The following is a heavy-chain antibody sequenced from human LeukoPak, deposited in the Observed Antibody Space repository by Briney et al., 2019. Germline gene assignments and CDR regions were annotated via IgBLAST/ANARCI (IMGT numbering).Heavy chain of an antibody. J-gene: IGHJ3*02. D-gene: IGHD5-24*01. V-gene: IGHV1-46*01. CDR1: GYTFTSYY. Sequence: GASVKVSCKASGYTFTSYYIHWVRQAPGQGLEWMGIVTPRGGSTSDAQKFQGRVTMTRDMSTSTVYMELSSLRSEDTVVYYCARVRDGYNDAFDIWGQGTMVTVSS. CDR3: ARVRDGYNDAFDI. CDR2: VTPRGGST.